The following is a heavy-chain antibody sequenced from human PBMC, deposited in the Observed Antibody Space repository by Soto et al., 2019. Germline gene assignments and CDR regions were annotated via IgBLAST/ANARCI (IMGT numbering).Heavy chain of an antibody. Sequence: QVQLVQSGADVKKPGASVKVSCKASGYNFTSYGISWVRQAPGQGLEGMGWISPHNDRTKYARRFQDRVTTTTETPTSTVYMELGSLRSDDTAVYYCARDLYYSSGRYFDHDAFDIWGQGTVVTVSS. CDR3: ARDLYYSSGRYFDHDAFDI. J-gene: IGHJ3*02. CDR1: GYNFTSYG. CDR2: ISPHNDRT. D-gene: IGHD6-19*01. V-gene: IGHV1-18*01.